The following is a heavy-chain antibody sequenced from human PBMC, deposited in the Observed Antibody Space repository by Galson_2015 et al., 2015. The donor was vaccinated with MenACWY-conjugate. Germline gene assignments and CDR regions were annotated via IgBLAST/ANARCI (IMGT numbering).Heavy chain of an antibody. D-gene: IGHD5-18*01. J-gene: IGHJ4*02. CDR3: ARVPGYSYGYYGW. CDR1: GFTFSTYS. CDR2: ISSSSSTI. V-gene: IGHV3-48*02. Sequence: SLRLSCAASGFTFSTYSMNWVRQAPGKGLEWVSYISSSSSTIYYADSVKGRFTISRDNAKNSLYLQMNTLRDEDTAVYYCARVPGYSYGYYGWWGQGTLVTVSS.